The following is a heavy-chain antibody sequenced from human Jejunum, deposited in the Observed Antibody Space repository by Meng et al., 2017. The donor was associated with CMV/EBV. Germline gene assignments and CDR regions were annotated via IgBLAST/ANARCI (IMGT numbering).Heavy chain of an antibody. Sequence: CAASGFSFSDYSMNWVRQAPGKGLEWIAYISSGSSTEYYADSVRGRFTISRDNAKNSLFLQMNGLRAEDTAVYYCAKPEHYGLDVWGRGTTVTVSS. CDR1: GFSFSDYS. CDR3: AKPEHYGLDV. CDR2: ISSGSSTE. V-gene: IGHV3-48*04. J-gene: IGHJ6*02. D-gene: IGHD1-14*01.